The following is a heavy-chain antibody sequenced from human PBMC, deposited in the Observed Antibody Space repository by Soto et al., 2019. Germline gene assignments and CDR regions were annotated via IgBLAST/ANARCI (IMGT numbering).Heavy chain of an antibody. CDR3: ARPGGYKRGYGMDV. CDR2: IYYSGST. D-gene: IGHD5-12*01. V-gene: IGHV4-39*01. J-gene: IGHJ6*02. Sequence: SETLSLTCTVSGGSISSSSYYWGWIRQPPGKGLEWIGSIYYSGSTYYNPSLKSRVTISVDTSKNQFSLKLSSVTAADTAVYYCARPGGYKRGYGMDVSGQVPTVTFSS. CDR1: GGSISSSSYY.